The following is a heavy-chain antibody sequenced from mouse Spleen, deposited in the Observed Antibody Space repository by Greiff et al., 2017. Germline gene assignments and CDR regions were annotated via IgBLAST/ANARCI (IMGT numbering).Heavy chain of an antibody. CDR1: GYSITSGYY. J-gene: IGHJ3*01. Sequence: EVKLVESGPGLVKPSQSLSLTCSVTGYSITSGYYWNWIRQFPGNKLEWMGYISYDGSNNYNPSLKNRISITRDTSKNQFFLKLNSVTTEDTATYYCARNYDYPAWFAYWGQGTLVTVSA. V-gene: IGHV3-6*01. CDR3: ARNYDYPAWFAY. CDR2: ISYDGSN. D-gene: IGHD2-4*01.